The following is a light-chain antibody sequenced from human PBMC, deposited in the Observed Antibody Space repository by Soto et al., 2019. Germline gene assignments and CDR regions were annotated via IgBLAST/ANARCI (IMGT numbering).Light chain of an antibody. CDR2: EGT. CDR3: SSYAGSSTFVL. CDR1: SSDIGRYNL. J-gene: IGLJ2*01. Sequence: QSALTQPASVSGSPGQSITISCTGTSSDIGRYNLVTWYQQHPGQAPKLILYEGTKRPSGISNRFSGSKSGNTASLTISGLQSEDDAFYYCSSYAGSSTFVLFGGGTKVTVL. V-gene: IGLV2-23*01.